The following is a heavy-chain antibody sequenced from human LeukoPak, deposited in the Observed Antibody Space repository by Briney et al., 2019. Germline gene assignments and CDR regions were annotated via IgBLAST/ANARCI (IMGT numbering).Heavy chain of an antibody. V-gene: IGHV1-18*01. Sequence: ASVKVSCKASGYTFTSSGISWVRQAPGQGLEWMGWISAYNGNTNYAQKLQGRVTMTTDTSTSTAYMELRSLRSDDTAVYYCARTYCGGDCYSDDAFDIWGQGTMVTVSS. CDR1: GYTFTSSG. J-gene: IGHJ3*02. D-gene: IGHD2-21*02. CDR2: ISAYNGNT. CDR3: ARTYCGGDCYSDDAFDI.